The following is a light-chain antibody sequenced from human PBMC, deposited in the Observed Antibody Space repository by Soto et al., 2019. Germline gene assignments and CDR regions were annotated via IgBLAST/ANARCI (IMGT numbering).Light chain of an antibody. CDR2: EVS. CDR3: SSYTSSSTLV. Sequence: QSALTQPASVSGSPGQSITISCTGTSSDVGGYNYVSWYQQHPGKATKLMIYEVSTRPSGVSNRFSGSKSGNTASLTISGLQAEDEAEYYCSSYTSSSTLVFGGGTKLTVL. V-gene: IGLV2-14*01. J-gene: IGLJ2*01. CDR1: SSDVGGYNY.